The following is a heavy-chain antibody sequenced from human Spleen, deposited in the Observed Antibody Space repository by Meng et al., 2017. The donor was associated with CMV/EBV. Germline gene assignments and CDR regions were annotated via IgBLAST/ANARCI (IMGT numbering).Heavy chain of an antibody. CDR2: IYHSGST. Sequence: HVQLQESGRGLVKPSGTLSLTCADSGGAISSSNLWTWVRQVPGKGLEWIGEIYHSGSTNYNPSLKSRVTISVDKFKNQFSLKLGSVTAADTAVYYCARIERRRILKYCGSDCSTTDYWGQGTLVTVSS. CDR1: GGAISSSNL. D-gene: IGHD2-21*02. V-gene: IGHV4-4*02. J-gene: IGHJ4*02. CDR3: ARIERRRILKYCGSDCSTTDY.